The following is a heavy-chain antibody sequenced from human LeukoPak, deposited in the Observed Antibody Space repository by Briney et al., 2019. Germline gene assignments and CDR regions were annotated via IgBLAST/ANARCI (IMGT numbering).Heavy chain of an antibody. CDR1: GGSISNFY. V-gene: IGHV4-4*07. D-gene: IGHD3-3*01. CDR2: LYTGRST. Sequence: SETLSLTCTVSGGSISNFYWSWLRQPAGKGLEWIGRLYTGRSTDYNPSLKSRANMSLDTSNKQFSLRLTSVTAADTATYYCARESRVFIGDGYYLDSWGPGTLVTVSS. CDR3: ARESRVFIGDGYYLDS. J-gene: IGHJ4*02.